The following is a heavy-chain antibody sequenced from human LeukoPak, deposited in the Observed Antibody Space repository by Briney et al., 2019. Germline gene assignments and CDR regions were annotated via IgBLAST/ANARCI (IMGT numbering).Heavy chain of an antibody. CDR2: IYTSGST. Sequence: SETLSLTCTVSGGSISSYYWSWIRQPAGKGLEWIGRIYTSGSTNYNPSLKSRVTMSVDTSKNQFSLKLSSVTAADTAVYYCARRDYDILTGYYSNWFDPWGQGTLVTVSS. CDR3: ARRDYDILTGYYSNWFDP. CDR1: GGSISSYY. D-gene: IGHD3-9*01. V-gene: IGHV4-4*07. J-gene: IGHJ5*02.